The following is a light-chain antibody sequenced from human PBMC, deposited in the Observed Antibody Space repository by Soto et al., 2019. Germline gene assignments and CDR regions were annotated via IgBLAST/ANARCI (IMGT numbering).Light chain of an antibody. CDR1: QSISSW. V-gene: IGKV1-5*01. CDR3: QQYNSIRT. J-gene: IGKJ1*01. CDR2: DAS. Sequence: IQMTQSPSTLSASVGDRVPITCRASQSISSWLAWYQQKPGKAPKLLIYDASSLESGVPSRFSGSGSGTEFTLTISSLQPDDFATYYCQQYNSIRTFGQGTKVDIK.